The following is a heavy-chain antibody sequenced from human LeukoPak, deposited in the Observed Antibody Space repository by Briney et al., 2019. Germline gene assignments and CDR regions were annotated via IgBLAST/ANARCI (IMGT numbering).Heavy chain of an antibody. CDR1: GGTFSSYA. J-gene: IGHJ4*02. D-gene: IGHD3-22*01. CDR3: ASRYYYDSSGY. CDR2: INPNSGGT. Sequence: GASVKVSCKASGGTFSSYAISWVRQAPGQGLEWMGWINPNSGGTNYAQKFQGRVTMTRDTSISTAYMELSRLRSDDTAVYYCASRYYYDSSGYWGQGTLVTVSS. V-gene: IGHV1-2*02.